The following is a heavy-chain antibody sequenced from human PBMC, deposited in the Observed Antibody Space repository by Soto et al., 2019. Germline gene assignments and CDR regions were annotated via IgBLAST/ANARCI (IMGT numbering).Heavy chain of an antibody. J-gene: IGHJ5*02. CDR1: GGSMSSYY. CDR3: AKGAHIAAAGTHGGFDP. Sequence: SETLSLTCTVSGGSMSSYYWSWIRQPPGKGLEWIGYIYYSGSTNYNPSLKSRVTMSVDTPKNQFSLKLSSVTAADTAVYYCAKGAHIAAAGTHGGFDPWGQGTLVTVSS. V-gene: IGHV4-59*01. D-gene: IGHD6-13*01. CDR2: IYYSGST.